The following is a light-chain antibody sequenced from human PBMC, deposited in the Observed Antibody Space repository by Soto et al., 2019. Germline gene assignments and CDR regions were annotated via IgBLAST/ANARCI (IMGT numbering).Light chain of an antibody. CDR2: GVS. CDR1: SSDVGGYNY. V-gene: IGLV2-14*01. CDR3: SSYTSSSTLV. Sequence: QSVLTQPPSASGSPGQSVTISCTGTSSDVGGYNYVSWYQQHPGKAPKLMIYGVSNRPSGVSSRFSASKSGNTASLTISGIQAEDEANYYGSSYTSSSTLVFGGGTQLTV. J-gene: IGLJ3*02.